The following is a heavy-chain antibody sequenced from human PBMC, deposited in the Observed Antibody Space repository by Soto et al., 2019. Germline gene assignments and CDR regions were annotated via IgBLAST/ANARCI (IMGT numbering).Heavy chain of an antibody. J-gene: IGHJ3*02. V-gene: IGHV1-18*01. CDR1: GYTFTSYG. Sequence: EASVKVSCKASGYTFTSYGISWVRQAPGQGLEWMGWISAYNGNTNYAQKLQGRVTMTTDTSTSTAYMELRSLRSDDTAVYYCAREGRNPYYDILSGYYRGAFDIWGQGTMVTVSS. CDR2: ISAYNGNT. D-gene: IGHD3-9*01. CDR3: AREGRNPYYDILSGYYRGAFDI.